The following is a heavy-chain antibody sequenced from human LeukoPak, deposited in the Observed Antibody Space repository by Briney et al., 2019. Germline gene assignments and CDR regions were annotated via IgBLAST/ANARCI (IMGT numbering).Heavy chain of an antibody. J-gene: IGHJ3*02. CDR1: GYTFTSYG. V-gene: IGHV1-18*01. CDR2: ISTYGVNT. D-gene: IGHD1-1*01. CDR3: AREMEAVDSSDI. Sequence: ASVKVSCKASGYTFTSYGISWVRQAPGQGLEWMGWISTYGVNTNFGQKFQGRVTMTTDTSTSTAYMELRSLRSDDTAVYYCAREMEAVDSSDIWGQGTMVTVSS.